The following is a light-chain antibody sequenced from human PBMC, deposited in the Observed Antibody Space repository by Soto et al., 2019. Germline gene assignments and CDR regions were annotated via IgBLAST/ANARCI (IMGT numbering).Light chain of an antibody. CDR2: DAS. CDR3: QQDSGYSRWT. V-gene: IGKV1-5*01. Sequence: DIQMTPSPSTLSASVGDRVTITCRASQSISNWLAWYQQKPGKAPKVLIYDASSLESGVSSRFSGSGSETEFTLTSSSLQPDDFATYYCQQDSGYSRWTFGQGTKVEIK. CDR1: QSISNW. J-gene: IGKJ1*01.